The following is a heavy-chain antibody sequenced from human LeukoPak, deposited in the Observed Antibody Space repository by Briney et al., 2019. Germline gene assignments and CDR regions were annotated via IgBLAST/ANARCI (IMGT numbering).Heavy chain of an antibody. J-gene: IGHJ3*02. CDR3: ARDLGDGYNYEYAFDI. D-gene: IGHD5-24*01. Sequence: ASVKVSCKASGGTFSSYAISWVRQAPGQGLEWMGGITPIFGTANYAQKFQGRVTITADESTSTAYMELSSLRSEDTAVYYCARDLGDGYNYEYAFDIWGQGTMVTVSS. V-gene: IGHV1-69*01. CDR2: ITPIFGTA. CDR1: GGTFSSYA.